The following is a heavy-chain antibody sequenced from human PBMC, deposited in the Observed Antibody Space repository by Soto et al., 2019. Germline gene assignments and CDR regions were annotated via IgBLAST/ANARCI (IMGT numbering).Heavy chain of an antibody. CDR3: ARVFGGYCSSTSCYGPYYYYGMDV. V-gene: IGHV4-31*03. CDR1: GGSISSGGYY. D-gene: IGHD2-2*01. Sequence: QVQLQKSGPGLVKPSQTLSLTCTVSGGSISSGGYYWSWIRQYPGKGLEWIGYIYYSGSTYYNPSLKSRVTISVDTSKNLFSLKLSPVTAADTAVYYCARVFGGYCSSTSCYGPYYYYGMDVWGQGTTVTVSS. J-gene: IGHJ6*02. CDR2: IYYSGST.